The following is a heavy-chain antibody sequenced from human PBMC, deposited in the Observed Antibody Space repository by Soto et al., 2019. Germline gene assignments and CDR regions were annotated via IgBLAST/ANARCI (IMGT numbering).Heavy chain of an antibody. D-gene: IGHD3-9*01. CDR2: IIPIFGTA. J-gene: IGHJ4*02. CDR1: GGTCSSYA. CDR3: ASSGSQVLRYFDWLSSFDY. V-gene: IGHV1-69*13. Sequence: SVKVSCKASGGTCSSYAISWVRQATGQGLEWMGGIIPIFGTANYAQKFQGRVTITADESTSTAYMELSSLRSEDTAVYYCASSGSQVLRYFDWLSSFDYWGQ.